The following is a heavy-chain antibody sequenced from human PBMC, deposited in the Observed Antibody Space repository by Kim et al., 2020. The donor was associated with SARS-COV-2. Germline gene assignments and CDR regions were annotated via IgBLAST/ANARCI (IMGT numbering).Heavy chain of an antibody. D-gene: IGHD3-10*01. CDR3: ARSEITMVRGVIPPPKYYYYGMDV. CDR1: GGTFSSYA. V-gene: IGHV1-69*13. Sequence: SVKVSCKASGGTFSSYAISWVRQAPGQGLEWMGGIIPIFGTANYAQKFQGRVTITADESTSTAYMELSSLRSENTAVYYCARSEITMVRGVIPPPKYYYYGMDVWGQGTTVTVSS. J-gene: IGHJ6*02. CDR2: IIPIFGTA.